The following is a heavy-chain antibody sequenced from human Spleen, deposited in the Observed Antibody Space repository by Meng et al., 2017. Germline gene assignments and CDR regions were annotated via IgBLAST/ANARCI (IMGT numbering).Heavy chain of an antibody. CDR1: GFTFSDSY. CDR2: ISGGDSTM. V-gene: IGHV3-11*04. J-gene: IGHJ4*02. D-gene: IGHD1-14*01. CDR3: ARSGRDNYFDY. Sequence: GGSLRLSCAASGFTFSDSYMSWVRQAPGKGLEWLSYISGGDSTMYYVDSVKGRFTISRDNAKNSLYLQMNSLRAEDTAVYYCARSGRDNYFDYWGQGTLVTVSS.